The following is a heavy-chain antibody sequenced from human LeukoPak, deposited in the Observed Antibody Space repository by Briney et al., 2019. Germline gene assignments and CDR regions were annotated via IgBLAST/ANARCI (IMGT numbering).Heavy chain of an antibody. CDR3: ARASHDYGDYSHFDY. CDR1: GGSINSSSYY. J-gene: IGHJ4*02. Sequence: SETLSLTCTVSGGSINSSSYYWGWIRQSPGKGLEWIGEIYHSGSTNYNPSLKSRVTIAVDKSKNQFSLKLSSVTAADTAVYYCARASHDYGDYSHFDYWGQGTLVTVSS. V-gene: IGHV4-39*07. CDR2: IYHSGST. D-gene: IGHD4-17*01.